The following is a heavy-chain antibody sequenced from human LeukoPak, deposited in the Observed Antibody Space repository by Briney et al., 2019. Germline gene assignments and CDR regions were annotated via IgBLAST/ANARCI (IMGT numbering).Heavy chain of an antibody. Sequence: LGESLKISCKGSGYTFTSHWIGWVRQMPGKGLEWMGIIYPGDSHAEYSPSFQGQVTISADKSISTAYLQWSSLKASDTAMYYCARTGYSSGWYVGSFDFWGQGTLVTVSS. V-gene: IGHV5-51*01. CDR2: IYPGDSHA. D-gene: IGHD6-19*01. CDR1: GYTFTSHW. CDR3: ARTGYSSGWYVGSFDF. J-gene: IGHJ4*02.